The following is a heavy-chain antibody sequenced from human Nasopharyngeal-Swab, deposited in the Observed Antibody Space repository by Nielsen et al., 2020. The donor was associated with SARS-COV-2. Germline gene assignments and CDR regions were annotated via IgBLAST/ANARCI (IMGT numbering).Heavy chain of an antibody. J-gene: IGHJ6*03. V-gene: IGHV4-30-4*01. Sequence: LRLSCSVSGDSISRGDYYWSWIRQSPVKGLEWIGYIYHTGSTSCNPSLRSRVIISSDASKNQFSLRLSSVTAADTAMYYCARRRGPAYYYYMDVWGKGTPVTVSS. CDR2: IYHTGST. CDR1: GDSISRGDYY. CDR3: ARRRGPAYYYYMDV.